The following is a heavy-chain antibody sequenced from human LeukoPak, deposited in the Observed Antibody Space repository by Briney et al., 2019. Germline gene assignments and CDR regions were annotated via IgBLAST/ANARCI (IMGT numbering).Heavy chain of an antibody. CDR1: GYTFTSYG. D-gene: IGHD3-10*01. CDR3: ATFREERYGSGYYFDC. Sequence: ASVKVSCKASGYTFTSYGISWVRQAPGQGLEWMGWISAYNGNTNYAQKLQGRVTITADKSTSTAYMELSSLRSEDTAVYYCATFREERYGSGYYFDCWGQGTLVTVSS. V-gene: IGHV1-18*04. J-gene: IGHJ4*02. CDR2: ISAYNGNT.